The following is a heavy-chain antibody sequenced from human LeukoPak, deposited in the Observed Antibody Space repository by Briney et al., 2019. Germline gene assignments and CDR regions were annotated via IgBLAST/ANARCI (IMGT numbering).Heavy chain of an antibody. CDR1: GFTFSSYS. CDR2: IYSGGST. V-gene: IGHV3-66*01. D-gene: IGHD6-13*01. CDR3: ARAYSSSWLQH. Sequence: GGSLRLSCAASGFTFSSYSMNWVRQAPGKGLEWVSVIYSGGSTYYADSVKGRFTISRDNSKNTLYLQMNSLRAEDTAVYYCARAYSSSWLQHWGQGTLVTVSS. J-gene: IGHJ1*01.